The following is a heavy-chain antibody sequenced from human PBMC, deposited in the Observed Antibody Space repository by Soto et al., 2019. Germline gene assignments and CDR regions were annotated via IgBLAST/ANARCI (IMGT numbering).Heavy chain of an antibody. Sequence: GGSLRLSCAASGFTFSRYGMHWVRQAPGKGLEWVTVISYDGSNKYYADSVKGRFTISRDSSKNTLYLQMNSLRAEDTAVYYCAKVKSWGSYNNDAFDIWGQGTMVTVSS. CDR3: AKVKSWGSYNNDAFDI. CDR2: ISYDGSNK. D-gene: IGHD3-16*01. J-gene: IGHJ3*02. CDR1: GFTFSRYG. V-gene: IGHV3-30*18.